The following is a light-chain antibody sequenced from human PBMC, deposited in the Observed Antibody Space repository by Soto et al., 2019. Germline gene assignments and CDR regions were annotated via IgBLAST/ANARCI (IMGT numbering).Light chain of an antibody. V-gene: IGLV1-40*01. Sequence: QSVLTQPPSVSGAPGQRVTISCTGSSSNFGAGYHVHWYQQLPGTAPKLLIFDNINRPSGVPDRFSGSKSATSASLAITGLQAEDEAVYYCQSYDTSLTGYVFGTGTKVTVL. CDR2: DNI. J-gene: IGLJ1*01. CDR3: QSYDTSLTGYV. CDR1: SSNFGAGYH.